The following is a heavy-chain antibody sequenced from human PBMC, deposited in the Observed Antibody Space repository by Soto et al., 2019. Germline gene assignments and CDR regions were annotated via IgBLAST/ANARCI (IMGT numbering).Heavy chain of an antibody. D-gene: IGHD3-10*01. CDR3: ARAMVRGAIFDY. Sequence: ETLSLTCTVSGGSISSYYWSWIRQPPGKGLEWIGYIYYSGSTNYNPSLKSRVTISVDTSKNQFSLKLSSVTAADTAVYYCARAMVRGAIFDYWGQGTLVTVSS. CDR1: GGSISSYY. V-gene: IGHV4-59*01. J-gene: IGHJ4*02. CDR2: IYYSGST.